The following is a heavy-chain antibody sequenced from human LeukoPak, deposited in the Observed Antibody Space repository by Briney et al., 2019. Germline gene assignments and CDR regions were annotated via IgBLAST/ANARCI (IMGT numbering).Heavy chain of an antibody. V-gene: IGHV3-72*01. D-gene: IGHD3-22*01. CDR2: IRNKANSYTT. CDR3: AEDRDDRSGYPNYFDY. J-gene: IGHJ4*02. Sequence: GGSLRLSCAASGFTFSDHYMDWVRQAPGKGLEFIGRIRNKANSYTTEYVASVKGRFTISRDNSKNSLYLQMNSLRTEDTALYYCAEDRDDRSGYPNYFDYWGQGTLVTVSS. CDR1: GFTFSDHY.